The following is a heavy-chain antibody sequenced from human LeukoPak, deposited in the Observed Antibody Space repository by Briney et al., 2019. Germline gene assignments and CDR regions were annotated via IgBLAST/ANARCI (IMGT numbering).Heavy chain of an antibody. CDR1: GFTFSAYA. CDR3: ARGPGPIAGAKNPFDI. V-gene: IGHV3-30*01. Sequence: GGSLRLSCAASGFTFSAYAMHWVRQAPGKGLEWVAVISYDGSNKYYADSVKGRFTISGDKSKDTLYLQMNSLRPEDTAVYYCARGPGPIAGAKNPFDIWGQGTVVTVSS. CDR2: ISYDGSNK. J-gene: IGHJ3*02. D-gene: IGHD1-26*01.